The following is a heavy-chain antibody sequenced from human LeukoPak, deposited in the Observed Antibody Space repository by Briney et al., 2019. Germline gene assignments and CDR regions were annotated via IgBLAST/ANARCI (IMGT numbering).Heavy chain of an antibody. V-gene: IGHV4-4*02. J-gene: IGHJ4*02. Sequence: SGTLSLTCAVSGGSISSSNWWSWVRQPPGKGLEWIGEIYHSGSTNYNPSLKSRVTISVDKSKNQFSLKLSSVTAADTAVYYCARSDNGDPGDFDYWGQGTLVTVSS. CDR1: GGSISSSNW. CDR3: ARSDNGDPGDFDY. D-gene: IGHD3-10*01. CDR2: IYHSGST.